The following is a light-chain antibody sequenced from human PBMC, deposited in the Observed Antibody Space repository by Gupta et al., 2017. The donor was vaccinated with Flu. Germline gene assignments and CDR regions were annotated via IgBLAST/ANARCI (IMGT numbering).Light chain of an antibody. Sequence: ELVSTHSPATLSVSPGERATCPCRASQSISSNLAWYQQTPGQAPRLLISGASTRASGIPVRFSCSGSGTDFTLTISSLQSEDFAVYYCLQYNNWPRTFGQGTKVEI. V-gene: IGKV3-15*01. CDR2: GAS. CDR3: LQYNNWPRT. CDR1: QSISSN. J-gene: IGKJ1*01.